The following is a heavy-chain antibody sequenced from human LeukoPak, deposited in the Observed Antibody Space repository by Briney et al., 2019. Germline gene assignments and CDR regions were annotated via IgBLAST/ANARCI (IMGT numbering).Heavy chain of an antibody. V-gene: IGHV4-34*01. CDR2: INHSGST. Sequence: SETLSLTCAVYGGSFSGYYWSWIRQPPGKGLEWIGEINHSGSTNYNPSLKSRVTISVDTSKNQFSLKLSSVTAADTAVYYCARGRGSFYCGSGSPKLDYWGQGTLVTVSS. CDR3: ARGRGSFYCGSGSPKLDY. D-gene: IGHD3-10*01. J-gene: IGHJ4*02. CDR1: GGSFSGYY.